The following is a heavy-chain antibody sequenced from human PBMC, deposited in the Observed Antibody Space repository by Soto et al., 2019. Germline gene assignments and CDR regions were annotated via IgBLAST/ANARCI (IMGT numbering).Heavy chain of an antibody. CDR1: GYTFTTYA. J-gene: IGHJ4*02. CDR3: ARSIVVVTALDY. CDR2: INAGNGNT. Sequence: QVQLVQSGAEEKKPGASGKVSCKASGYTFTTYAMNWVRQAPGQGLEWMGWINAGNGNTKYSQKFQGRVTITRDTSASTAYMELSSLRSEDTAVYYCARSIVVVTALDYWGQGTLVTVSS. V-gene: IGHV1-3*05. D-gene: IGHD2-21*02.